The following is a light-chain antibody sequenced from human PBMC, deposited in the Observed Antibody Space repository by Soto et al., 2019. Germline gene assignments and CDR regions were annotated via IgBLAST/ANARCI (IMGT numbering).Light chain of an antibody. CDR1: QSVSSN. Sequence: EIVMTQSPVTLSVSPGERATLSCRASQSVSSNLAWYQQKPGQAPRLLIYEASTRATGVPDRFSGSGYGRAFTLTISILQPEDFAIYYCQRYNDWPYIFGQGTKLEIK. V-gene: IGKV3-15*01. J-gene: IGKJ2*01. CDR3: QRYNDWPYI. CDR2: EAS.